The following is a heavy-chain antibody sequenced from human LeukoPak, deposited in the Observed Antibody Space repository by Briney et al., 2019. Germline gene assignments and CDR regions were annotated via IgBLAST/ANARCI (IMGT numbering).Heavy chain of an antibody. Sequence: AASVKVSCKASGYTFTSYDINWVRQATGQGLEWMGWMNPNSGNTGYAQKFQGRVTMTRNTSISTAYMELSSLRSEDTAVYYCARSRSGWYLRGSDAFDIWGQGTMVTVSS. CDR1: GYTFTSYD. J-gene: IGHJ3*02. V-gene: IGHV1-8*01. D-gene: IGHD6-19*01. CDR2: MNPNSGNT. CDR3: ARSRSGWYLRGSDAFDI.